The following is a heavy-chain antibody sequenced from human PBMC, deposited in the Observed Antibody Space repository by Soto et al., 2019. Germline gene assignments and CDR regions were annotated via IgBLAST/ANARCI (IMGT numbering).Heavy chain of an antibody. D-gene: IGHD3-10*01. J-gene: IGHJ4*02. CDR2: VSSSSNYI. CDR1: GFTFSSYT. CDR3: ARNSAGNYGMEY. V-gene: IGHV3-21*06. Sequence: PGGSLRLSCAASGFTFSSYTMNWVRQAPGEGLEWLSSVSSSSNYIYYADRVKGRFTTSRDNAKSTLFLQMNSLRAEDTAVYYCARNSAGNYGMEYWGQGSLVTVSS.